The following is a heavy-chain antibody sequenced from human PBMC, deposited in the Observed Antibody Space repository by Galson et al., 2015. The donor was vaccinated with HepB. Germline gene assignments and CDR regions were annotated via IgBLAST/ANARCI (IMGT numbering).Heavy chain of an antibody. CDR2: INHSGST. D-gene: IGHD3-10*01. V-gene: IGHV4-34*01. CDR3: ARVGYYGSGSYYKNWFDP. J-gene: IGHJ5*02. CDR1: GGSFSGYY. Sequence: ETLSLTCAVYGGSFSGYYWSWIRQPPGKGLEWIGEINHSGSTNYNPSLKSRVTISVDTSKNQFSLKLSSVTAADTAVYYCARVGYYGSGSYYKNWFDPWGQGTLVTVSS.